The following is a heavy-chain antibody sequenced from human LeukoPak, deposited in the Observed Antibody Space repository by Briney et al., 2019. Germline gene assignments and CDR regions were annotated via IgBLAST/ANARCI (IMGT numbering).Heavy chain of an antibody. J-gene: IGHJ1*01. Sequence: PGGSLRLSCAASGFTFSDYYMSWIRQAPGKGLEWVSYISSSGSTIYYADSVKGRFTISRDNAKNSLYPQMNSLRAEDTAVYYCARGLYYDFWSAPGYFQHWGQGTLVTVSS. CDR3: ARGLYYDFWSAPGYFQH. CDR2: ISSSGSTI. D-gene: IGHD3-3*01. CDR1: GFTFSDYY. V-gene: IGHV3-11*01.